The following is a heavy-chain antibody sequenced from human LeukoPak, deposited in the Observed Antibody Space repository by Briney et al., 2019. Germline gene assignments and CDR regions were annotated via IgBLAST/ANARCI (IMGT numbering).Heavy chain of an antibody. CDR1: GFTFSSYA. J-gene: IGHJ5*02. Sequence: GGSLRLSCAASGFTFSSYAMSWVRQAPGKGLEWVSVIGASGGSTYYADSVKGRFTISRDNSKSTLYLQMNSLRTEDSAVYHCANVLGQWTHALLFDSWGQGTLVTVSS. CDR3: ANVLGQWTHALLFDS. CDR2: IGASGGST. D-gene: IGHD6-19*01. V-gene: IGHV3-23*01.